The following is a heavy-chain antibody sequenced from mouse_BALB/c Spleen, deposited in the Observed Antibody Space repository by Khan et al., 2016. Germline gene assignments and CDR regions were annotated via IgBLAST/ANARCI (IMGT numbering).Heavy chain of an antibody. CDR3: SRYYYGSSYFDY. Sequence: EVQLQESGPGLVKPSQSLSLTCTVTGYSITSDYAWNWIRQFPGNKLEWMGYISYSGSTSYNPSLKSRISITRDTSKNQFFLQLNSVTTEDTATYYCSRYYYGSSYFDYWGQGPTLTVSS. CDR1: GYSITSDYA. D-gene: IGHD1-1*01. CDR2: ISYSGST. V-gene: IGHV3-2*02. J-gene: IGHJ2*01.